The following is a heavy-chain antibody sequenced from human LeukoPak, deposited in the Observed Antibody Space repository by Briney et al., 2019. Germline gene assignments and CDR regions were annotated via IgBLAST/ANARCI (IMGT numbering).Heavy chain of an antibody. CDR2: IYHSGST. Sequence: SETLSLTRAVSGGSISSSNWWSWVRQPPGKGLEWIGEIYHSGSTNYNPSLKSRVTISVDKSKNQFSLKLSSVTAADTAVYYCARRRRIPIAAAGGYFDYWGQGTLVTVSS. CDR3: ARRRRIPIAAAGGYFDY. V-gene: IGHV4-4*02. D-gene: IGHD6-13*01. J-gene: IGHJ4*02. CDR1: GGSISSSNW.